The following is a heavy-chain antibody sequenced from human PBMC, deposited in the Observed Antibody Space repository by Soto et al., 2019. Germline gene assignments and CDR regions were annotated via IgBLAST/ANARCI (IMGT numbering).Heavy chain of an antibody. Sequence: SETLSLTCTVSGGSISGYFWNWIRQPPGKGLEWIGYMSYTGNTNYNPSLTSRVSISVDTSKNQFSLNLNSVTAADTAVYYCARADTTIVQIAQWGQGALVTVSS. CDR2: MSYTGNT. CDR1: GGSISGYF. D-gene: IGHD3-10*01. J-gene: IGHJ4*02. V-gene: IGHV4-59*01. CDR3: ARADTTIVQIAQ.